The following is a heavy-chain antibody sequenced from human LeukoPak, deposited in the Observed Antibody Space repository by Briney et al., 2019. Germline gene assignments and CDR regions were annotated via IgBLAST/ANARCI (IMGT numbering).Heavy chain of an antibody. CDR1: GFSFSSYS. J-gene: IGHJ4*02. Sequence: NPGGSLSLSCAASGFSFSSYSMNWVRQAPGKGLEWVSSISSTSSYIYYADSVKGRFTISRDNAKNSLYLQMNSLRAEDTAVYYCARASSGWAVDLYYFDVWGQRTLVTVSS. CDR2: ISSTSSYI. CDR3: ARASSGWAVDLYYFDV. D-gene: IGHD6-19*01. V-gene: IGHV3-21*01.